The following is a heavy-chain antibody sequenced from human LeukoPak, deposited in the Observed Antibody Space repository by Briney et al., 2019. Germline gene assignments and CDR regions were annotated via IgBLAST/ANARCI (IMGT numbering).Heavy chain of an antibody. V-gene: IGHV3-48*04. D-gene: IGHD3-3*01. Sequence: GRTLRLFCEFSGIIFSTYAMNCVREASGTALEWSSYISCSSSGSTSITQYADSVKGRCTISRDNAKHSLHLQMDSLSAEDTAVYYCARDFWSGYYTEAWGQGALVIVSS. CDR3: ARDFWSGYYTEA. CDR1: GIIFSTYA. CDR2: ISCSSSGSTSIT. J-gene: IGHJ5*02.